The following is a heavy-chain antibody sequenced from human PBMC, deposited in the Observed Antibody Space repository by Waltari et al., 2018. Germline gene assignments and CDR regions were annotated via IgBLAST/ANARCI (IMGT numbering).Heavy chain of an antibody. V-gene: IGHV3-30-3*01. CDR1: GFTFSSYA. D-gene: IGHD4-4*01. J-gene: IGHJ4*02. CDR2: ISYDGSNK. CDR3: ARDKFRHSNYYFDY. Sequence: QVQLVESVGGVVQPGRSLRLSCAASGFTFSSYAMHWVRQAPGKGLELVAVISYDGSNKYYADSVKGRFTISRDNSKNTLYLQMNSLRAEDTAVYYCARDKFRHSNYYFDYWGQGTLVTVSS.